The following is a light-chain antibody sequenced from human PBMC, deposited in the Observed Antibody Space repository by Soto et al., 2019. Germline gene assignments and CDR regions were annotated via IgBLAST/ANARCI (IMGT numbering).Light chain of an antibody. J-gene: IGLJ1*01. CDR2: EGS. Sequence: QSVLTQPASVSGSPGQSITISCTGSSSDVGNYNLVSWYQHHAGKAPKVIVYEGSKRPSGVSDRFSGSKSGNTASLTISGLRAEDEADYYCMSYVGSNIFVVGNRTKVTVL. CDR1: SSDVGNYNL. V-gene: IGLV2-23*01. CDR3: MSYVGSNIFV.